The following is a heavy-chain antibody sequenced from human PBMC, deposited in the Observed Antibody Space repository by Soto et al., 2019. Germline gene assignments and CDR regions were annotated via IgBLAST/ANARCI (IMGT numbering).Heavy chain of an antibody. CDR2: ISRSSSAI. Sequence: GGSLRLSCVASGFTFSTYTIHWVRQAPGKGLEWVSYISRSSSAIYYADSVKGRFTISRDNAKNSLYLQMNSLRAEDTAVYYCARDYSGWAFDYWGQGTLVTVSS. D-gene: IGHD6-19*01. CDR1: GFTFSTYT. CDR3: ARDYSGWAFDY. J-gene: IGHJ4*02. V-gene: IGHV3-48*01.